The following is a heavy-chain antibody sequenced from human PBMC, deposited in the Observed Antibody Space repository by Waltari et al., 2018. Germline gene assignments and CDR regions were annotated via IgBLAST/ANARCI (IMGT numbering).Heavy chain of an antibody. J-gene: IGHJ2*01. CDR3: ARKRITMVRGARYFDL. Sequence: QVQLQESGPGLVKPSETLSLTCTVSGGSISSYYWSWIRQPPGKGLEWIWYIHYSGDTNFHPPLKSRVTISVDTSKNQFSLKVSSVTAADTAVYYCARKRITMVRGARYFDLWGRGTLVTVSS. V-gene: IGHV4-59*01. CDR2: IHYSGDT. D-gene: IGHD3-10*01. CDR1: GGSISSYY.